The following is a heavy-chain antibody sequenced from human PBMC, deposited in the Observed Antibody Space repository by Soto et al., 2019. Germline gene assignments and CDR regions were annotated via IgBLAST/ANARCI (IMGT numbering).Heavy chain of an antibody. J-gene: IGHJ6*03. Sequence: SETLSLTCTVSGGSISSSSYYWGWIRQPPGKGLEWIGSIYYSGSTYYNPSLKSRVTISVDTSKNQFSLKLSSVTAADTAVYYCARPFSHSSSSTPLPYYYYYMDVWGKGTTVTVSS. CDR2: IYYSGST. CDR3: ARPFSHSSSSTPLPYYYYYMDV. D-gene: IGHD6-6*01. V-gene: IGHV4-39*01. CDR1: GGSISSSSYY.